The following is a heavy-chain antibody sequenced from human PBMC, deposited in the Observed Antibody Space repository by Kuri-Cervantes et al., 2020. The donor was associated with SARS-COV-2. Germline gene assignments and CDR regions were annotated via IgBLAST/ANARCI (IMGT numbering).Heavy chain of an antibody. CDR2: ISSSSSYT. CDR1: GFTFSDYY. D-gene: IGHD3-10*01. CDR3: ARDLNGGSDY. Sequence: GGSLRLSCAASGFTFSDYYMSWIRQAPGKGLEWVSYISSSSSYTNYAASVKGRFTISRDNAKNSLYLQMNSLRAEDTAVYYCARDLNGGSDYWGQGTLVTVSS. V-gene: IGHV3-11*05. J-gene: IGHJ4*02.